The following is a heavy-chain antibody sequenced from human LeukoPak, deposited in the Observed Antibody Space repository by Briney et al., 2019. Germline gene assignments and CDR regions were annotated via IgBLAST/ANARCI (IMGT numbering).Heavy chain of an antibody. CDR3: ARPGLGGYYYYYMDV. CDR2: IYYSGST. Sequence: PSETLSLTCTVSGGSISSSSYYWGWIRQPPGKGLEWIGSIYYSGSTYYNPSLKSRVTISVDTSKNQFSLKLSSVTAADTAVYYSARPGLGGYYYYYMDVWGKGTTVTISS. J-gene: IGHJ6*03. CDR1: GGSISSSSYY. D-gene: IGHD3-10*01. V-gene: IGHV4-39*01.